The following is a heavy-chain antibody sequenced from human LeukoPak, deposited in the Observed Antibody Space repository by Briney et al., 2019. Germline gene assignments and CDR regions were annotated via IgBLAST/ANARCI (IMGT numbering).Heavy chain of an antibody. CDR1: GGSISSYY. CDR2: IHSSGNT. Sequence: SETLSLTCTVSGGSISSYYWSWIRQSPGMGLEWIGNIHSSGNTNYNPSLKSRVTLSEDTSTNQFFLKVISVTTADTAVYYCVRESSGWDLNFFDNWGQGTLVTVSS. V-gene: IGHV4-59*01. D-gene: IGHD6-19*01. CDR3: VRESSGWDLNFFDN. J-gene: IGHJ4*02.